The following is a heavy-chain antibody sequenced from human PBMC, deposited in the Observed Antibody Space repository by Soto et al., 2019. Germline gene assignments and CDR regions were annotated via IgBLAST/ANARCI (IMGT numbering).Heavy chain of an antibody. CDR2: IYPGNSDT. Sequence: GESLKISCKGSGYSFTSYWIGWVRQMPGKGLEWMGIIYPGNSDTRYSPSFQGQVTISADKSISTAYLQWSSLKASDTAMYYCARTVTPITSSSSWFDGGHWFDPWGQGTLVTVSS. J-gene: IGHJ5*02. D-gene: IGHD6-13*01. CDR3: ARTVTPITSSSSWFDGGHWFDP. CDR1: GYSFTSYW. V-gene: IGHV5-51*01.